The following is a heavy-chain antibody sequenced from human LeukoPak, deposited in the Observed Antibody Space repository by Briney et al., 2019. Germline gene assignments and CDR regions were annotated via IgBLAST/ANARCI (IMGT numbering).Heavy chain of an antibody. V-gene: IGHV1-8*02. CDR1: GYTFTSYG. CDR2: INPNSGNT. CDR3: ARRDYYGSGSYPYYYDYYMDV. J-gene: IGHJ6*03. D-gene: IGHD3-10*01. Sequence: ASVKVSCKASGYTFTSYGISWVRQAPGQGLEWMGWINPNSGNTVYAQKFQGRLTMTRNTSISTAYMELSSLRSEDTAVYYCARRDYYGSGSYPYYYDYYMDVWGKGTTVTISS.